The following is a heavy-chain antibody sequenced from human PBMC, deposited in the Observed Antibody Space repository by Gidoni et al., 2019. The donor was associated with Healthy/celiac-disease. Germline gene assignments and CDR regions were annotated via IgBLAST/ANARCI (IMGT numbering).Heavy chain of an antibody. V-gene: IGHV3-30*18. CDR2: ISYDGSNK. CDR3: AKDRAWGLPSLPLDY. J-gene: IGHJ4*02. Sequence: RPSCAASGFTFSSYGMHWVRQAPGKGLEWVAVISYDGSNKYYADTVKGRFTIPRDNSKNTLYLQMNSLRAEDTAVYYCAKDRAWGLPSLPLDYWGQGTLVTVSS. CDR1: GFTFSSYG. D-gene: IGHD7-27*01.